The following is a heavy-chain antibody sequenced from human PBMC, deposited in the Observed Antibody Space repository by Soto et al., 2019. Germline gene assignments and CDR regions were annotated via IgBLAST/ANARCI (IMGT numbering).Heavy chain of an antibody. CDR1: GFTFSDSN. J-gene: IGHJ5*02. Sequence: EVQLVGSGGGLVQPGGSLKLSCVASGFTFSDSNIHWVRQASGKGLEWVGRVRSKASGYTTAYAASVKGRFTISRDDLKNTGYLQMNSLQIEDTAVYYCIAIPPTSVTSGGWVDPWGQGTLVTVSS. D-gene: IGHD4-17*01. V-gene: IGHV3-73*01. CDR2: VRSKASGYTT. CDR3: IAIPPTSVTSGGWVDP.